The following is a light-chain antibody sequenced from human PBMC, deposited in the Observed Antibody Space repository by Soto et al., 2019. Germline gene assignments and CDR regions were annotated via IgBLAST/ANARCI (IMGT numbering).Light chain of an antibody. CDR1: QSVTSTY. J-gene: IGKJ2*01. V-gene: IGKV3-20*01. CDR3: QHYGSSTKYT. Sequence: EIVLTQSPGTLSLSPGERATLSCRASQSVTSTYLAWYQQKLGQAPRLLLYGASSRATGIPDRFSGSGSGTDFTLTISRLEPEDFAVYYCQHYGSSTKYTFGQGTKLEIK. CDR2: GAS.